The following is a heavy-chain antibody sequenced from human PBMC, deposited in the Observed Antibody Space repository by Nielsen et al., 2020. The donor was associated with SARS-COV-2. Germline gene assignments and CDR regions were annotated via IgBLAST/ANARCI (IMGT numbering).Heavy chain of an antibody. V-gene: IGHV3-21*01. Sequence: GESLKISCAASGFTFSSYRMNWVRQAPGKGLEWVSSISSSSSYIYYADSVKGRFTISRDNAKNSLYLQMNGLRAEDTAVYYCARGAFNYWGQGTLVTVSS. CDR2: ISSSSSYI. D-gene: IGHD3-16*01. J-gene: IGHJ4*02. CDR1: GFTFSSYR. CDR3: ARGAFNY.